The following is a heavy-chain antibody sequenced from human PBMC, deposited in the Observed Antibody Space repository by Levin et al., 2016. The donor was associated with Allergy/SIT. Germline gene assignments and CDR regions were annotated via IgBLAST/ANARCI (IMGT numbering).Heavy chain of an antibody. CDR3: ARDRHDVWTGYYVAAF. Sequence: GGSLRLSCSASGFMFGDFTISWFRQVPGKGLEWLGFIRSKAYGGTTEVAPSVRGRFSVSRDDSKSIAYLQMNSLKSEDTGLYFCARDRHDVWTGYYVAAFWGQGTLVTVSS. V-gene: IGHV3-49*03. CDR2: IRSKAYGGTT. CDR1: GFMFGDFT. J-gene: IGHJ4*02. D-gene: IGHD3/OR15-3a*01.